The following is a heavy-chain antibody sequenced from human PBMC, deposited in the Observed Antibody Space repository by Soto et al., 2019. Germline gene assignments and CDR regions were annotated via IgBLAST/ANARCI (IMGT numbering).Heavy chain of an antibody. J-gene: IGHJ5*02. V-gene: IGHV5-10-1*01. D-gene: IGHD6-19*01. CDR2: IDPSDSYT. Sequence: GESLKISCKGSGYSFTSYWISWVRQMPGKGLEWMGRIDPSDSYTNYSPSFQGHVTISADKSISTAYLQWSSLKASDIAMYYCARTNYSSAWFDPWGQGTLVTVSS. CDR1: GYSFTSYW. CDR3: ARTNYSSAWFDP.